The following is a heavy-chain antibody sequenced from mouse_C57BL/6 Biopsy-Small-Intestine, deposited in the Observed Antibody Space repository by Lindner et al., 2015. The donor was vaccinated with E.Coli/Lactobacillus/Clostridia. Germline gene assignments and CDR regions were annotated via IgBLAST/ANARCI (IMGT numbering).Heavy chain of an antibody. Sequence: VQLQESGAELARPGASVKLSCKASGYTFTSYGISWVKQRTGQGLEWIGEIYPRSGNSYYNEKFKDKATLTAGKSSSTAYMELRSLTSEDSAVYFCARWGTTVVATEFDYWGQGTTLTVSS. J-gene: IGHJ2*01. D-gene: IGHD1-1*01. CDR1: GYTFTSYG. CDR2: IYPRSGNS. CDR3: ARWGTTVVATEFDY. V-gene: IGHV1-81*01.